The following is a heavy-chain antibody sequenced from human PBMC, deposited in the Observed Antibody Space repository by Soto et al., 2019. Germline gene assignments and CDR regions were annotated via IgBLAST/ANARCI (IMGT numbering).Heavy chain of an antibody. J-gene: IGHJ4*02. CDR1: GYTFTGYY. CDR2: INPNSGGT. D-gene: IGHD6-13*01. V-gene: IGHV1-2*02. CDR3: ARDLAAADGGNPDY. Sequence: ASVKVSCKASGYTFTGYYMHWVRQAPGQGLEWMGWINPNSGGTNYAQKFQGRVTMTRDTSISTAYMELSRLRSDDTAVYYCARDLAAADGGNPDYWGQGTLVTVSS.